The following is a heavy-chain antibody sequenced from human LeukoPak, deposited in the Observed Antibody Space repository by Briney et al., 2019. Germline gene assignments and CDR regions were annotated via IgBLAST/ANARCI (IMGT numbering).Heavy chain of an antibody. CDR3: ARDYDPSYGMDV. CDR1: GFTFSSYS. CDR2: ISSSSSYI. J-gene: IGHJ6*02. V-gene: IGHV3-21*01. Sequence: GGSLRLSCAASGFTFSSYSMNWVRQAPGKGLEWVSPISSSSSYIYYADSVKGRFTISRDNAKNSLYLQMNSLRAEDTAVYYCARDYDPSYGMDVWGQGTTVTVSS. D-gene: IGHD3-3*01.